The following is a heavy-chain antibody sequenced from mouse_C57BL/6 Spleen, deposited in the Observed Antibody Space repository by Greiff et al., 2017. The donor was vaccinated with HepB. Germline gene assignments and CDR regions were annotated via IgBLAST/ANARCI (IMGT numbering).Heavy chain of an antibody. CDR3: ARSRYSNYGGMDY. D-gene: IGHD2-5*01. CDR1: GYTFTSYW. J-gene: IGHJ4*01. V-gene: IGHV1-50*01. Sequence: VQLQQPGAELVKPGASVKLSCKASGYTFTSYWMQWVKQRPGQGLEWIGEIDPSDSYTNYNQKFKGKATLTVDTSSSTAYMQLSSLTSEDSAVYYCARSRYSNYGGMDYWGQGTSVTVSS. CDR2: IDPSDSYT.